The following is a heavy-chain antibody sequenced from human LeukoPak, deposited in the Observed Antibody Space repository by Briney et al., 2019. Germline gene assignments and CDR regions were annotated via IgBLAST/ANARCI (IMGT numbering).Heavy chain of an antibody. CDR3: ARGWWVPEVWFDP. V-gene: IGHV3-11*04. CDR2: ISSVSSSI. CDR1: GFTFSDYY. J-gene: IGHJ5*02. Sequence: GGSLRLSCAASGFTFSDYYMTWIRQAPGKGLEWVSYISSVSSSIFYADSVKGRFTISRDNAKNSLYLQMNSLRAEDTAVYYCARGWWVPEVWFDPWGQGTLVTVSS. D-gene: IGHD2-15*01.